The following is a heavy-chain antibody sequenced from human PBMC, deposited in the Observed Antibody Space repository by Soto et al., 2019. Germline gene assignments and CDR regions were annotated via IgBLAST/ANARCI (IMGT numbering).Heavy chain of an antibody. CDR1: GYTFTSYY. Sequence: GASVKVSCKASGYTFTSYYMHWVRQAPGQGLEWMGIINPSGGSTSYAQKFQGRVTMTRDTSTSTVYMELSSLRSEDTAVYYCARAGGGYDLGNWFDPWGQGTLVTVSS. J-gene: IGHJ5*02. CDR3: ARAGGGYDLGNWFDP. D-gene: IGHD5-12*01. CDR2: INPSGGST. V-gene: IGHV1-46*01.